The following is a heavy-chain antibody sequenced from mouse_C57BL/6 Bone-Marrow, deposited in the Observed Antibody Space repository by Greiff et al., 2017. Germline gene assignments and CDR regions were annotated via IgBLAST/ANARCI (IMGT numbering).Heavy chain of an antibody. CDR3: TTGRGDYFDY. Sequence: EVQLQQSGAELVRPGASVKLSCTASGFNIKDDYMHWVKQRPEQGLEWIGWIDPENGDTEYASKFQGKATITADTSSNTAYLQLSSLTSEDTAVYYCTTGRGDYFDYWGQGTTLTVTS. CDR1: GFNIKDDY. J-gene: IGHJ2*01. CDR2: IDPENGDT. V-gene: IGHV14-4*01.